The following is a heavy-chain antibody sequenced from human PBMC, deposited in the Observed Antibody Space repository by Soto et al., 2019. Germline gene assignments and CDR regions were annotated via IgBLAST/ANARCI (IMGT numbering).Heavy chain of an antibody. V-gene: IGHV3-74*01. CDR1: GLTFSSYW. CDR2: INSDGSST. J-gene: IGHJ2*01. Sequence: PGGSLRLSCAASGLTFSSYWMHWGRQAPGKGLVWVSRINSDGSSTSYADSVKGRFTISRDNAKNTLYLQMNSLRVEDTAVYYCARGGSLNWYFDLWGRGTLVTVSS. D-gene: IGHD1-26*01. CDR3: ARGGSLNWYFDL.